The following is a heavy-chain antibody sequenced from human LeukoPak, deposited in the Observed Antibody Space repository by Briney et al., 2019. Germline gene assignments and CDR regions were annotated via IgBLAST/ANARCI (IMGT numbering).Heavy chain of an antibody. V-gene: IGHV1-2*02. CDR2: INPNSGGT. Sequence: ASVKVSCTASGYTFTGYYMHWVRQAPGQGLEWMGWINPNSGGTNYAQKFQGRVTMTRDTSISTAYMERSRLRSDDTAVYYCARGLGVPYYYYMDVWGKGTTVTVSS. CDR1: GYTFTGYY. D-gene: IGHD3-10*01. CDR3: ARGLGVPYYYYMDV. J-gene: IGHJ6*03.